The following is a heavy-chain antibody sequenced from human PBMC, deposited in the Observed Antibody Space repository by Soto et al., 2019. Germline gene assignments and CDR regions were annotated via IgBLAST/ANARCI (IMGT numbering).Heavy chain of an antibody. CDR3: AKGGVTRSYYYAMDV. J-gene: IGHJ6*02. Sequence: EVQLLESEGCLVQPGESLRLSCAASGFIFSDYAMSWVRQAPGKGLEWVSALSGSGSSTYYADSVKGRFTISRDNLKNTVSLQMDNLTVEDTAVYYCAKGGVTRSYYYAMDVWGQGTTVTVSS. CDR1: GFIFSDYA. CDR2: LSGSGSST. V-gene: IGHV3-23*01.